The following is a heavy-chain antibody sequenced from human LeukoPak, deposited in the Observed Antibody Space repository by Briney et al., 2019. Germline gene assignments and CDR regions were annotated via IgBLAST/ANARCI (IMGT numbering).Heavy chain of an antibody. V-gene: IGHV4-59*01. D-gene: IGHD3/OR15-3a*01. J-gene: IGHJ4*02. Sequence: PSETLSLTCTVSGGSTSSYYWSWIRQPPGKGLEWIGYIYYSGSTNYNPSLKSRVTISVDTSKNQFSLKLSSVTAADTAVYYCARVRTDVAGDFDYWGQGTLVTVSS. CDR3: ARVRTDVAGDFDY. CDR2: IYYSGST. CDR1: GGSTSSYY.